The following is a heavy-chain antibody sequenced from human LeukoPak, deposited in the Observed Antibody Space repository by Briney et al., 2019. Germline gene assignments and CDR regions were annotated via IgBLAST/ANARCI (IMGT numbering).Heavy chain of an antibody. CDR1: GFTFSSYW. CDR3: AKNTAGAVAGSVIGY. D-gene: IGHD6-19*01. CDR2: INSDGSST. V-gene: IGHV3-74*01. J-gene: IGHJ4*02. Sequence: GGSLRLSCAASGFTFSSYWMHWVRQAPGKGLVWVSRINSDGSSTSYADSVKGRFTISRDNSKNTLYLQMNSLRAEDTAVYYCAKNTAGAVAGSVIGYWGQGTLVTVSS.